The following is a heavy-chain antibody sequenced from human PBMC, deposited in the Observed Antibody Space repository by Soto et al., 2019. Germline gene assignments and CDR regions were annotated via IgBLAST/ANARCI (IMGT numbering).Heavy chain of an antibody. Sequence: GGSLRLSCVVSGFTFSSYWMSWVRQAPGKGLEWVANIKQDGSEKYYVDSVKGRFTISRDNARDSLYLQMNSLRVEDTAVYYCAKESGYDFAPWGQGTLVTVSS. D-gene: IGHD5-12*01. CDR2: IKQDGSEK. J-gene: IGHJ5*02. V-gene: IGHV3-7*01. CDR3: AKESGYDFAP. CDR1: GFTFSSYW.